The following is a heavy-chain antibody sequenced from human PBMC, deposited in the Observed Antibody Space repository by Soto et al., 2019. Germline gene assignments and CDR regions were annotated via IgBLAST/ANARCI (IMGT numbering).Heavy chain of an antibody. CDR3: ARDRDVVVPAAMVPFDP. CDR2: IWYDGSNK. V-gene: IGHV3-33*01. J-gene: IGHJ5*02. Sequence: GGSLRLSCAASGFTFSSYGMHWVRQAPGKGLEWVAVIWYDGSNKYYADSVKGRFTISRDNSKNTLYLQMNSLRAEDTAVYYCARDRDVVVPAAMVPFDPWGQGTLVTVSS. CDR1: GFTFSSYG. D-gene: IGHD2-2*01.